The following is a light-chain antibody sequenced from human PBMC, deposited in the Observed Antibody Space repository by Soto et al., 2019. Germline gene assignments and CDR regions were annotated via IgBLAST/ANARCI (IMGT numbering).Light chain of an antibody. J-gene: IGKJ1*01. CDR1: QSVSRS. CDR2: AAS. V-gene: IGKV1-39*01. Sequence: QLTQSPSSLSASVGDRVIITCRASQSVSRSLNWYQQKPGQPPKLLLYAASTLHSGVPSRFSGSGSGTEFTLTISSLQPEDFATYYCQHYNSYSEAFGQGTKVDI. CDR3: QHYNSYSEA.